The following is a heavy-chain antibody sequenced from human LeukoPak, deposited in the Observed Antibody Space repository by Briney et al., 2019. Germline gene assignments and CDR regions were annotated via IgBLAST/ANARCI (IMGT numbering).Heavy chain of an antibody. CDR1: GGSISSYY. CDR3: ASELQWLATPNYFDY. D-gene: IGHD6-19*01. Sequence: PSETLSLTCTVSGGSISSYYWSWIRQPPGKGLEWIGYIYYSGSTNYNPSLKSRVTISVDTSKNQFSLKLSSVTAADTAVYYCASELQWLATPNYFDYWGQGTLVTVSS. J-gene: IGHJ4*02. CDR2: IYYSGST. V-gene: IGHV4-59*08.